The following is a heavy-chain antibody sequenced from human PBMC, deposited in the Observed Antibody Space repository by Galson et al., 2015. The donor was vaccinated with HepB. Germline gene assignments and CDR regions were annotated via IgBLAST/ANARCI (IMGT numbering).Heavy chain of an antibody. CDR1: GFSLTTNRVG. CDR2: IYSDDSK. D-gene: IGHD2-21*01. CDR3: AHRRRPEDGDWFVP. V-gene: IGHV2-5*02. J-gene: IGHJ5*02. Sequence: PALVKPTQTLTLTCTFSGFSLTTNRVGVGWIRQPPGKALEWLALIYSDDSKYYSTSLKSRLTVTKGTSKNQVVLTMTNMDPVDTGTYYCAHRRRPEDGDWFVPWGQGALVTVSS.